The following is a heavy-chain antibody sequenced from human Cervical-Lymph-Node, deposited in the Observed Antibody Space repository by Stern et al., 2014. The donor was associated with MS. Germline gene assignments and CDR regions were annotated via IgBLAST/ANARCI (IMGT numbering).Heavy chain of an antibody. D-gene: IGHD4-17*01. CDR1: GASISSGGYY. J-gene: IGHJ3*02. CDR2: IYGSGST. CDR3: ARDKATTVDAFNI. Sequence: QVQLQESGPGLVKPSETLSLTCTVSGASISSGGYYWSWNRQLPGKGLEWIVYIYGSGSTYYNSSLKSCAIILIDTYKNQFCLRVGSVTAADTAVYYCARDKATTVDAFNIWGQGTLVTVSS. V-gene: IGHV4-31*03.